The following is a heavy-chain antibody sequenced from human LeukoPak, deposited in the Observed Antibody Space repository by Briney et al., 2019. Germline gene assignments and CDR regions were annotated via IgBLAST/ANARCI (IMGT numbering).Heavy chain of an antibody. D-gene: IGHD6-19*01. V-gene: IGHV4-61*02. Sequence: PSQTLSLTCTVSGGSISSGSYYWSWLRQPAGKGLEWIGRIYTSGSTNYNPSLKSRVTISVDTSKNQFSLKLSSVTAADTAVYYCARLIAVAGKGWFDPWGQGTLVTVSS. CDR1: GGSISSGSYY. CDR3: ARLIAVAGKGWFDP. J-gene: IGHJ5*02. CDR2: IYTSGST.